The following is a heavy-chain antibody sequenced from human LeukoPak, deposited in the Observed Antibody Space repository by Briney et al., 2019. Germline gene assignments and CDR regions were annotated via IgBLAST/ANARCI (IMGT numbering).Heavy chain of an antibody. V-gene: IGHV5-51*01. CDR3: ARLYGRYFDY. CDR1: GYHFPTSW. Sequence: GESLKISFKGSGYHFPTSWIGWVRQMPGKGLEWMGIIYPGDSDTRYSPSFEGQVTISADKSISTAYLQWSGLKASDTAIYYCARLYGRYFDYWGQGTLVTVSS. CDR2: IYPGDSDT. J-gene: IGHJ4*02. D-gene: IGHD3-10*01.